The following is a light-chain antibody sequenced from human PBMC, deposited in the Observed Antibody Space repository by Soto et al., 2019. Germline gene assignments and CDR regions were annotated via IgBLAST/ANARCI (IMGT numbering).Light chain of an antibody. CDR1: SSDVGGYNY. V-gene: IGLV2-14*01. CDR2: DVS. CDR3: RSFTSSTTPV. J-gene: IGLJ2*01. Sequence: QSALTQPASVSGSPGQSITISCTGTSSDVGGYNYVSWYQQHPGKAPKLMSYDVSNRPSGVSNRFSGSKSGNTASLTISGLQAEDEADYYCRSFTSSTTPVFGGGTKLTVL.